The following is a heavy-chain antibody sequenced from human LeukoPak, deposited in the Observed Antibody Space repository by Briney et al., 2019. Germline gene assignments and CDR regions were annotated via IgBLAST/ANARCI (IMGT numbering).Heavy chain of an antibody. Sequence: ASVKVSCKASGYTFTGYYMHWVRQAPGQGLEWMGWINPNSGGTNYEQDFQGRVTMTRDTSISTAYMELSRLRSDDTAVYYCARGAYGSGWEAFDIWGQGTMVTVSS. CDR3: ARGAYGSGWEAFDI. J-gene: IGHJ3*02. CDR1: GYTFTGYY. D-gene: IGHD3-10*01. CDR2: INPNSGGT. V-gene: IGHV1-2*02.